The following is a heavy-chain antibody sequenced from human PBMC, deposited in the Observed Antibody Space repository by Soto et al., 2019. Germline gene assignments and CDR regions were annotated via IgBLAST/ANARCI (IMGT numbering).Heavy chain of an antibody. CDR3: ARIVGGSDRDDAFDI. CDR2: IWYDGSNK. J-gene: IGHJ3*02. Sequence: GGSLRLSCAASGFTFSSYGMHWVRQAPGKGLEWVAVIWYDGSNKYYADSVKGRFTISRDNSKNTLYLQMNSLRAEDTAVDYCARIVGGSDRDDAFDIWGQGTMVTVSS. V-gene: IGHV3-33*01. CDR1: GFTFSSYG. D-gene: IGHD1-26*01.